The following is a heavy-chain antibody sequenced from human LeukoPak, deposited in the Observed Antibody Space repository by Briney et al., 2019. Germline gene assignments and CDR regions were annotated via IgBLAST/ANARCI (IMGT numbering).Heavy chain of an antibody. D-gene: IGHD6-19*01. CDR3: ARAGSSGWYLGVY. CDR2: INPSGGST. Sequence: ASVKVSCKASGGTFSSYAISWVRQAPGQGLEWMGIINPSGGSTSYAQKFQGRVTITRDTSTSTVYMDLSSLRSEDTALYYCARAGSSGWYLGVYWGQGTLVTVSS. CDR1: GGTFSSYA. V-gene: IGHV1-46*01. J-gene: IGHJ4*02.